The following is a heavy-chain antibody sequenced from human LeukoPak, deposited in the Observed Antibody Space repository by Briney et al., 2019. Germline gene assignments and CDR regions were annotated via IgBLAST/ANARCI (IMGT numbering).Heavy chain of an antibody. D-gene: IGHD4/OR15-4a*01. CDR1: GGSFSGYY. J-gene: IGHJ2*01. CDR2: INHSGST. Sequence: SETLSLTCAVYGGSFSGYYWSWIRQPPGKGLEWIGEINHSGSTNYNPSLKSRVTISVDTSKNQFSLKLSSVTAADTAVYYCASLLGLTGYWYFDLWGRGTLVTVSS. CDR3: ASLLGLTGYWYFDL. V-gene: IGHV4-34*01.